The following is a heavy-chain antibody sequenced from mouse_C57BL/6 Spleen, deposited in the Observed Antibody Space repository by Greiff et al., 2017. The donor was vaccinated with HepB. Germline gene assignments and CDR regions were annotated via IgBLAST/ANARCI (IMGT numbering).Heavy chain of an antibody. D-gene: IGHD2-1*01. CDR2: IYPSNSET. V-gene: IGHV1-61*01. CDR3: ARAGNYLHWYFDV. Sequence: QVQLQQPGAELVRPGASVKLSCKASGYTFTSYWMDWVKQRPGQGLEWIGNIYPSNSETHYNQKFKDKATLTVDKSSSTAYMQLSSLTSEDSAVYYCARAGNYLHWYFDVWGTGTTVTVAS. CDR1: GYTFTSYW. J-gene: IGHJ1*03.